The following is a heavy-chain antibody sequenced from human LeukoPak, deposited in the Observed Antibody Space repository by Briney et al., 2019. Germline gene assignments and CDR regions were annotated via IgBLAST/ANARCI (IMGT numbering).Heavy chain of an antibody. J-gene: IGHJ4*02. D-gene: IGHD3-22*01. CDR2: IYYSGST. Sequence: SETLFLTCTVSGGSISSYYWSWIRQPPGKGLEWIGYIYYSGSTNYNPSLKSRVTISVDTSKNQFSLKLSSVTAADTAVYYCARGGGPSGYSSHWGQETLVTVSS. CDR3: ARGGGPSGYSSH. V-gene: IGHV4-59*01. CDR1: GGSISSYY.